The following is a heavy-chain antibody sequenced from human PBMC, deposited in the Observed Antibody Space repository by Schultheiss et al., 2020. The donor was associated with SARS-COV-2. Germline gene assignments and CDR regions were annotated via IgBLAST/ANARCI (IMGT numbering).Heavy chain of an antibody. V-gene: IGHV3-48*04. J-gene: IGHJ5*02. CDR1: GFTFSSYG. CDR3: ARGWWQMGDGWFDP. D-gene: IGHD2-15*01. CDR2: ISSSGSTI. Sequence: GESLKISCAASGFTFSSYGMHWVRQAPGKGLEWVSYISSSGSTIYYADSVKGRFTISRDNAKNSLYLQMNSLRAEDTAVYYCARGWWQMGDGWFDPWGQGTLVTVSS.